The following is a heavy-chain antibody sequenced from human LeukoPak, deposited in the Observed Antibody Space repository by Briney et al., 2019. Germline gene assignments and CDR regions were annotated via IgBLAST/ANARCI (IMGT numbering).Heavy chain of an antibody. CDR3: ARGVEPLAANTLAY. J-gene: IGHJ4*02. V-gene: IGHV3-53*01. CDR2: LYSDGNT. CDR1: GFTVITND. Sequence: GGSLRLSCAASGFTVITNDMTWVRQAPGKGLEWVSVLYSDGNTKYADSVQGRFTISRDNSKNTLHLEMNSLSPDDTAVYYCARGVEPLAANTLAYWGQGILVTVSS. D-gene: IGHD1-14*01.